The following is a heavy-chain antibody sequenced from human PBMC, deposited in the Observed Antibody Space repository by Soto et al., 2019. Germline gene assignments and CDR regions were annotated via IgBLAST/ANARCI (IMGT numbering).Heavy chain of an antibody. CDR3: AKWGGYYAYYSEMDV. Sequence: EVQLLESGGGLVQPGGSLRLSCAASGFTFSSYAMSWVRQTPGKGLEWVSLFSGSGGDTYYADSVKGRLTISRDDSKNTLYLQMNSLRADDTAVYYCAKWGGYYAYYSEMDVWGRGTTVTVSS. D-gene: IGHD1-26*01. CDR1: GFTFSSYA. CDR2: FSGSGGDT. J-gene: IGHJ6*02. V-gene: IGHV3-23*01.